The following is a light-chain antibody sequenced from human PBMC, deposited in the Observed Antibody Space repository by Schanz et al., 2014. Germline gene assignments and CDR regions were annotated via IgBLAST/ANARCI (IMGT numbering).Light chain of an antibody. Sequence: DIQMTQSPSTLSASVGDRVTLTCRASQSISSWLAWYQQKPGKAPKLLIYDASSLESGVPSRFSGSGSGTEFTLTISSLQPDDFATYYCQQGNGFPRAFGPGTKVEIK. CDR3: QQGNGFPRA. J-gene: IGKJ3*01. CDR2: DAS. CDR1: QSISSW. V-gene: IGKV1-5*01.